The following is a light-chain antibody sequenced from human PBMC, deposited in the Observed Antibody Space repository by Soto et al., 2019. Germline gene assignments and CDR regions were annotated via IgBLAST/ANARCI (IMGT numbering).Light chain of an antibody. CDR1: QSVSSN. CDR2: GAS. CDR3: QQYNSWPPIT. J-gene: IGKJ5*01. V-gene: IGKV3-15*01. Sequence: EIVMTQSPATLSVSPGERATLSCRASQSVSSNLAWYQQKPGQAPRLLIYGASTRATGIPARFSGSGSETEFTLTISSLQSEDLAVSYRQQYNSWPPITFGHGTRLEIK.